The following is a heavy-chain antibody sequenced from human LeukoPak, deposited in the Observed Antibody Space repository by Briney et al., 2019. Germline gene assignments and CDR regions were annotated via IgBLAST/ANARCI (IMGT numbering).Heavy chain of an antibody. CDR2: ITGSGDST. CDR1: GFTFSSYA. CDR3: AKGISGFSKTIDY. J-gene: IGHJ4*02. Sequence: GGSLRLSCAASGFTFSSYAMSWVRQAPGKGLEWVSTITGSGDSTYYADSVKGRFTISRDNPNNTLYLQINSLRAEDTAVYYCAKGISGFSKTIDYWGQGTLVTVSS. V-gene: IGHV3-23*01. D-gene: IGHD3-22*01.